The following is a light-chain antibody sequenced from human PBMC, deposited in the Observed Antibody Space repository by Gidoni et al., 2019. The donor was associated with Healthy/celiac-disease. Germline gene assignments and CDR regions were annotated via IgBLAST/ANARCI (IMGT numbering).Light chain of an antibody. CDR1: QGISSY. CDR2: AAS. CDR3: QQYYSYPLT. J-gene: IGKJ4*01. Sequence: AIRMTQSPSSFSASTGDRVTITCRASQGISSYLAWYQQKPGKAPNLLIYAASTLQSGVPSRFSGSGSGTDFTLTISCLQSEDFATYYCQQYYSYPLTFGGXTKVEIK. V-gene: IGKV1-8*01.